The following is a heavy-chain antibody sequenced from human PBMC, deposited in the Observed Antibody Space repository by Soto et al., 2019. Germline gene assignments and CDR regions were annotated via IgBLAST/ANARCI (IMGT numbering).Heavy chain of an antibody. CDR3: VRGDYFDTTDYYPGDH. D-gene: IGHD3-22*01. V-gene: IGHV1-46*04. J-gene: IGHJ4*02. CDR1: GYTVTNYY. CDR2: INPIGDDT. Sequence: GASVKVSCKASGYTVTNYYMHWVRQAPGQGLEWMGIINPIGDDTTYAQKLQGRVTMTRDTSTSTVYMELSSLRPGDTAFYYCVRGDYFDTTDYYPGDHWGQGTLVTVSS.